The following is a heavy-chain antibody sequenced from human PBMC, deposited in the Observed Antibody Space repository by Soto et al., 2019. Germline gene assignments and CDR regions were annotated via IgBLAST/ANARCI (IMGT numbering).Heavy chain of an antibody. D-gene: IGHD3-10*01. Sequence: SVKVSCKASGGTFSSYAISWVRQAPGQGLEWMGGIIPIFGTANYAQKFQGRVTITADESTSTAYMELSSLRSEDTAVYYCARDRGNYYGSGSYYPQDYYYYSMDVWGQGTTVTVSS. CDR2: IIPIFGTA. V-gene: IGHV1-69*13. CDR3: ARDRGNYYGSGSYYPQDYYYYSMDV. J-gene: IGHJ6*02. CDR1: GGTFSSYA.